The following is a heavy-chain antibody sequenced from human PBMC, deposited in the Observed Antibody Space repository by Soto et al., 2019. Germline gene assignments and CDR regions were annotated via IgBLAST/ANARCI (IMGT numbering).Heavy chain of an antibody. CDR1: GYNFTDYA. CDR2: INPDNSNT. Sequence: QVQLVQSGAEVKKPGASVKVPCKASGYNFTDYALHWVRQAPGQGLEWMGWINPDNSNTKYSQKFLRRVTISSDTSANTAYMELRSLTSEDTAVYYCAVVFYYYGSGSDSWGQGTLVIASS. CDR3: AVVFYYYGSGSDS. J-gene: IGHJ5*02. V-gene: IGHV1-3*01. D-gene: IGHD3-10*01.